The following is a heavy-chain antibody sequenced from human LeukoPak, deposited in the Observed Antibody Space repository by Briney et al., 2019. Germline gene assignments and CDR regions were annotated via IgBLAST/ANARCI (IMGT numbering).Heavy chain of an antibody. CDR1: GYTFSNFG. CDR3: ARDGTSTDDY. CDR2: ISGNNDNP. V-gene: IGHV1-18*01. Sequence: ASVKVSFKTSGYTFSNFGINWVRQAPGQGLEWMGWISGNNDNPNYGQKFQSRFAVTTDSSTTTAYMELRNLTFDDTAVYYCARDGTSTDDYWGQGTLVTVSS. J-gene: IGHJ4*02. D-gene: IGHD2-2*01.